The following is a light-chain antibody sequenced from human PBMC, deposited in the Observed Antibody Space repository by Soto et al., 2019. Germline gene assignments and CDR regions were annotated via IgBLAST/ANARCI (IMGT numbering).Light chain of an antibody. V-gene: IGLV1-44*01. J-gene: IGLJ2*01. Sequence: QAVVTQPPSASGTPGQRVTISCSGSTSNIGSNTVNWYQHFPGTAPKLLIYSNNERPSGVPDRFSGSKSGTSASLAISGLQSEDEADYYCAPWDDSLNAYVLFGGGTKVTVL. CDR2: SNN. CDR3: APWDDSLNAYVL. CDR1: TSNIGSNT.